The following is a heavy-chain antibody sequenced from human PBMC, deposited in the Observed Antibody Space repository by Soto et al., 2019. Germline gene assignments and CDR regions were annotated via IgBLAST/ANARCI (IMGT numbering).Heavy chain of an antibody. D-gene: IGHD6-13*01. Sequence: SETLSLTCTVSGGSLNTYNLFWAWVRQPPGKGLEWIASIHYGGNAYYSPSLTTRATISRDTSKNRVSLELRSVTAADTAVYYCARPKTIGAAAGNGWFDPWGQGTLVTVSS. CDR2: IHYGGNA. CDR1: GGSLNTYNLF. J-gene: IGHJ5*02. CDR3: ARPKTIGAAAGNGWFDP. V-gene: IGHV4-39*01.